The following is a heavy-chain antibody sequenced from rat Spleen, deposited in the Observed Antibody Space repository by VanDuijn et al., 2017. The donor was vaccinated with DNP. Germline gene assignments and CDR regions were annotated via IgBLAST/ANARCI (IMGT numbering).Heavy chain of an antibody. CDR2: ITNTGDST. CDR1: GFNFNDYW. J-gene: IGHJ2*01. Sequence: EVKLVESGGGLVQPGRSLKLSCAASGFNFNDYWMAWVRQAPGKGLEWVASITNTGDSTYYSDSVKGRFSISRDNAKSTLYLQMDSLRSEDTATYYCARQAVALNWGQGVMVTVSS. D-gene: IGHD1-8*01. V-gene: IGHV5-31*01. CDR3: ARQAVALN.